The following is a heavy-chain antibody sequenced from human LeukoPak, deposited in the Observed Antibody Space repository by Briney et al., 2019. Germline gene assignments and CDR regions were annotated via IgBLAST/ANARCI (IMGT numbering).Heavy chain of an antibody. D-gene: IGHD4-17*01. Sequence: ASVKVSCKASGYTFTGYYMHWVRQAPGQGLEWMGWINPNSGGTNYAQKFQGRVTMTRDTSTSTAYMELRSLRSDDTAVYYCARDRGDSEGTDSWGQGTLVTVSS. CDR1: GYTFTGYY. V-gene: IGHV1-2*02. J-gene: IGHJ5*01. CDR2: INPNSGGT. CDR3: ARDRGDSEGTDS.